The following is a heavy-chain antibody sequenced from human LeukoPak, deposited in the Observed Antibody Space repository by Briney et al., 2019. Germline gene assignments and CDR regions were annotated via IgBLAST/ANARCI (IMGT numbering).Heavy chain of an antibody. J-gene: IGHJ5*02. Sequence: SETLSLTCTVSGGSISSYYWSWIRQPPGKGLEWIGYIYYSGSTNYNPSLKSRVTISVDTSKNQFSLKLSSVTPADAAAYYCARDLGYFGSGSYLGWFDPWGQGTLVTVSS. D-gene: IGHD3-10*01. CDR2: IYYSGST. V-gene: IGHV4-59*01. CDR3: ARDLGYFGSGSYLGWFDP. CDR1: GGSISSYY.